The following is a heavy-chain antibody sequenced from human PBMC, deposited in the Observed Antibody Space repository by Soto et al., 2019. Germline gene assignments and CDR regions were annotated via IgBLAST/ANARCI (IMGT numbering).Heavy chain of an antibody. Sequence: ASVKVSCQVSGYTLTELSMHWVRQAPGKGLEWMGGFDPEDGETIYAQKFQGRVTMTEDTSTDTAYMELSSLRSEDTAVYYCATFDSQDILTGYYFDYWGQGTLVTVSS. CDR3: ATFDSQDILTGYYFDY. CDR1: GYTLTELS. J-gene: IGHJ4*02. V-gene: IGHV1-24*01. CDR2: FDPEDGET. D-gene: IGHD3-9*01.